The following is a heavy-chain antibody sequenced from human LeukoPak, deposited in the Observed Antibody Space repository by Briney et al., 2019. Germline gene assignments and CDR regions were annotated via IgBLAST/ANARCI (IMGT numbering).Heavy chain of an antibody. CDR1: GFTFNIYE. CDR3: ARDLAYYYDRNYD. D-gene: IGHD3-22*01. V-gene: IGHV3-48*03. CDR2: ISSSGSTI. Sequence: GGSLRLSCAASGFTFNIYEMSWVRQAPGKGLEWVSYISSSGSTIYYVDSVKGRFTVSRDNAKNSLYLQMSSLRAEDTAVYYCARDLAYYYDRNYDWGQGTLVTVSS. J-gene: IGHJ4*02.